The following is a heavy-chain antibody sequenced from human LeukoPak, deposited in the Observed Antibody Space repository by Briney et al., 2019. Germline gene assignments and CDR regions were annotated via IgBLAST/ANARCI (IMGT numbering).Heavy chain of an antibody. J-gene: IGHJ3*02. Sequence: PSETLSLTCTVSGYSISSGYYWGWIRQPPGKGLEWIGSIYHSGSTYYNPSLKSRVTISVDTSKNQFSLKLSSVTAADTAVYYCARESTPNIWGQGTMVTVSS. V-gene: IGHV4-38-2*02. CDR2: IYHSGST. CDR1: GYSISSGYY. CDR3: ARESTPNI. D-gene: IGHD2-2*01.